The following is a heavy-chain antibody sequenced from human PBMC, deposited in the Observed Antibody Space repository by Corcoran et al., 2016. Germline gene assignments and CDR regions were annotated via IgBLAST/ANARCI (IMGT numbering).Heavy chain of an antibody. CDR3: AKLKTSFSWYFDL. Sequence: QVQLQESGPGLVKPSETLSLTCTVSGGSVSSENHYWSWIRQPPGKGLEWIGYTYYSGDTNYNPSLKSRVAISVDTSKNQFSLKLNSVTAADTAVYYCAKLKTSFSWYFDLWGRGTLVSVSS. J-gene: IGHJ2*01. D-gene: IGHD3-3*02. CDR1: GGSVSSENHY. V-gene: IGHV4-61*01. CDR2: TYYSGDT.